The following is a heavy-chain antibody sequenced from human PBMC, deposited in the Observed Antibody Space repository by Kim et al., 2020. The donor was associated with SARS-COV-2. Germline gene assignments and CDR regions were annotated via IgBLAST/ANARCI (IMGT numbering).Heavy chain of an antibody. Sequence: GGSLRLSCAASGFTFSSYAISWVRQAPGKGLEWVSSITGSGSSTYYANSLKGRFTISRDNSKNTLYLQMSSLRADDTAVYYCAKRTPNYLDYWGQGTLVT. CDR1: GFTFSSYA. CDR3: AKRTPNYLDY. J-gene: IGHJ4*02. CDR2: ITGSGSST. V-gene: IGHV3-23*01.